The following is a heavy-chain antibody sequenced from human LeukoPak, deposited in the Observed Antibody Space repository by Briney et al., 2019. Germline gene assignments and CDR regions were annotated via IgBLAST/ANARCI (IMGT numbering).Heavy chain of an antibody. V-gene: IGHV3-9*01. CDR1: GFTFDDNA. J-gene: IGHJ4*02. CDR2: ISWNSGSI. Sequence: GRSLRLSCAASGFTFDDNAMHWVRHAPGKGLEWVSGISWNSGSIGYADSVKGRFTISRDNAKNSLYLQMNSLRAEDTALYYCAKDISDYYDSSGYYVYWGQGTLVTVSS. CDR3: AKDISDYYDSSGYYVY. D-gene: IGHD3-22*01.